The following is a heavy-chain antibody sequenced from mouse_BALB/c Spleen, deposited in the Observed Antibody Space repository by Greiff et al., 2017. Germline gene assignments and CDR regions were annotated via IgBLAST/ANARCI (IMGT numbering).Heavy chain of an antibody. Sequence: EVMLVESGPGLVKPSQSLSLTCTVTGYSITSDYAWNWIRQFPGNKLEWMGYISYSGSTSYNPSLKSRISITRDTSKNQFFLQLNSVTTEDTATYYCARSYYRSLLFYAMDYWGQGTSVTVSS. CDR3: ARSYYRSLLFYAMDY. J-gene: IGHJ4*01. V-gene: IGHV3-2*02. CDR1: GYSITSDYA. CDR2: ISYSGST. D-gene: IGHD2-14*01.